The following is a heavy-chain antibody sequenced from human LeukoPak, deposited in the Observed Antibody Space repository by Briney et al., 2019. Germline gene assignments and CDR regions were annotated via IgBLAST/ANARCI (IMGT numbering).Heavy chain of an antibody. J-gene: IGHJ4*02. V-gene: IGHV3-15*01. D-gene: IGHD1-26*01. Sequence: GGSLRLSCTPSVFTLRTAWMTWVRQAPGKGLEWVGRIKSKSDGGTIDLAAPVKGRFTISSDDSKNTVYLQMTSLKIEDTAVYYCSAVRWSGSFDYWGQGILVTVSS. CDR3: SAVRWSGSFDY. CDR1: VFTLRTAW. CDR2: IKSKSDGGTI.